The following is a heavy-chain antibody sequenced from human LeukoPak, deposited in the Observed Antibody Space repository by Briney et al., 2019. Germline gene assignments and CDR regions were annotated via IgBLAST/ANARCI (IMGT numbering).Heavy chain of an antibody. J-gene: IGHJ6*02. D-gene: IGHD6-13*01. CDR2: INSDGSST. CDR1: GFTFSSYW. CDR3: ARDLRIAAAGTYYYYGMDV. V-gene: IGHV3-74*01. Sequence: PGGSLRLSCAASGFTFSSYWMNWVRQAPGKGLVWVSRINSDGSSTSYADSVKGRFTISRDNAKNTLYLQMSSLRAEDTAVYYCARDLRIAAAGTYYYYGMDVWGQGTTVTVSS.